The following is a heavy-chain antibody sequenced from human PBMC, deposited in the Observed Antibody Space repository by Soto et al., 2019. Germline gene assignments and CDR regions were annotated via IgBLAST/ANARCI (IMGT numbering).Heavy chain of an antibody. Sequence: SETLSLTCTVSGGSIRSYYWTWIRQPPGKGLEWPGYIFYSGSTFYNPSLKSRVTISIHTSKSQFSLQLTSVTAADTAVYYCARGAADTAMVDSWGQGTLVTVSS. CDR1: GGSIRSYY. CDR3: ARGAADTAMVDS. CDR2: IFYSGST. J-gene: IGHJ4*02. V-gene: IGHV4-59*01. D-gene: IGHD5-18*01.